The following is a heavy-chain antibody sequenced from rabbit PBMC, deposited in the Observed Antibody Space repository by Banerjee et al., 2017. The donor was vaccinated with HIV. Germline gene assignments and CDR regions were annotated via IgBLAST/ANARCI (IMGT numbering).Heavy chain of an antibody. CDR1: GFSFNRNW. D-gene: IGHD6-1*01. CDR2: IYINSGNT. CDR3: ARDGHDNEWHFAL. Sequence: QSLEESGGDLVRPGASLTLTCTASGFSFNRNWICWVRQAPGQGLEWIGCIYINSGNTWYANWVNGRFTISRNTSLSTVDLKMTSLTAADTATYFCARDGHDNEWHFALWGPGTLVTVS. V-gene: IGHV1S43*01. J-gene: IGHJ4*01.